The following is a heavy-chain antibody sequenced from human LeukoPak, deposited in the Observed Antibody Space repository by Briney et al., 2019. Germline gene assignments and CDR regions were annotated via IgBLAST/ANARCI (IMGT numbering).Heavy chain of an antibody. Sequence: PSETLSLTCTVSGGSISSGTYYWGWIRQPPGKGLEWIGSIYHSGSTYYNPSLKSRVTISVDTSKNQFSLKLSSLTAADTAVYYCARGAEYYAIWRGYAGYSDYWGQGISVTVSS. J-gene: IGHJ4*02. CDR2: IYHSGST. CDR3: ARGAEYYAIWRGYAGYSDY. D-gene: IGHD3-3*01. CDR1: GGSISSGTYY. V-gene: IGHV4-39*07.